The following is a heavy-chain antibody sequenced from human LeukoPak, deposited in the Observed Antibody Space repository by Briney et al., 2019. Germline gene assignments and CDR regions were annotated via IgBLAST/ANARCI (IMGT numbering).Heavy chain of an antibody. Sequence: GDSLRLSCEVSGFTFRTYWMHWVRQAPGKGLVWVSHINSDGISTGYVDSVKGRFIISRDNAKNTLYLQMNNLRAEGTAVYYCARGYCSGGSCYKLNACDIWGQGTMVTVSS. CDR2: INSDGIST. J-gene: IGHJ3*02. D-gene: IGHD2-15*01. CDR1: GFTFRTYW. CDR3: ARGYCSGGSCYKLNACDI. V-gene: IGHV3-74*01.